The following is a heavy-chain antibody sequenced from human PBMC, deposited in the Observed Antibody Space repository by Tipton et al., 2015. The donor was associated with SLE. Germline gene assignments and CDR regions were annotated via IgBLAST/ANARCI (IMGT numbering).Heavy chain of an antibody. CDR1: GYTFTSYY. CDR3: ARGGVIVPATILGYFYSYMDV. CDR2: INPNSGDT. D-gene: IGHD2-2*01. J-gene: IGHJ6*03. Sequence: QVQLVQSGAEVKWSGASVKVSCKASGYTFTSYYVHWVRQAPGQGLEWMGWINPNSGDTKYAQTFQGRVTMTRDTSISTAYMDLSRLRSDDTAVYYCARGGVIVPATILGYFYSYMDVWGKGTTVTVSS. V-gene: IGHV1-2*02.